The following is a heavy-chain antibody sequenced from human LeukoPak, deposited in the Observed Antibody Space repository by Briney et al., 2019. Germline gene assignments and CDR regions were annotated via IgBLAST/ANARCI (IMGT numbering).Heavy chain of an antibody. CDR3: ARDSVWNGAFDI. Sequence: GASVKVSCKASGYTFTGYYMHWVRQAPGQGLEWMGWINPNSGGTNYAQKFQGMVTMTRDTSISTAYMELSRLRSDDTAVYYCARDSVWNGAFDIWGQGTMVTVSS. CDR1: GYTFTGYY. D-gene: IGHD1-1*01. V-gene: IGHV1-2*02. J-gene: IGHJ3*02. CDR2: INPNSGGT.